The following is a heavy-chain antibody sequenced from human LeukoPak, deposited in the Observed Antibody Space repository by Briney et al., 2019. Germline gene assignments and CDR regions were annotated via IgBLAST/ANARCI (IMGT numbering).Heavy chain of an antibody. J-gene: IGHJ4*02. Sequence: PGGSLRLSCAASGFIVSSSYMSWVRQAPGKGLEWVSIIYSGGNTNYADSVKDRFTISRDNSKNTLYLQMNSLRAEDAAVYYCAKDPETIVVGHFDYWGQGTLVTVSS. CDR2: IYSGGNT. D-gene: IGHD3-22*01. CDR1: GFIVSSSY. CDR3: AKDPETIVVGHFDY. V-gene: IGHV3-66*01.